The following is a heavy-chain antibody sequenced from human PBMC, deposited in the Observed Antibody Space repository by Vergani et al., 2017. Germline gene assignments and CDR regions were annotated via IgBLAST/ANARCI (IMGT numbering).Heavy chain of an antibody. D-gene: IGHD3-10*01. CDR1: GGSISSGSYY. V-gene: IGHV4-61*02. J-gene: IGHJ6*03. Sequence: QVQLQESGPGLVKPSQTLSLTCTVSGGSISSGSYYWSWIRQPAGKGLEWIGRIYTSGITNYNPSLKSRVTISVDTSKNHFSLKLSSVTAADTALYYCARVNYYGSGYYYHYMDVWGKGTTVTVSS. CDR2: IYTSGIT. CDR3: ARVNYYGSGYYYHYMDV.